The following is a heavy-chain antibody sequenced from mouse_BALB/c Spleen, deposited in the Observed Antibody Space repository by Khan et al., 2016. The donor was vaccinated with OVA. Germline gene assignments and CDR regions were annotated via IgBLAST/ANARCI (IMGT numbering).Heavy chain of an antibody. V-gene: IGHV5-15*02. CDR3: ARGGKGGFAY. J-gene: IGHJ3*01. CDR1: GFTFSDYG. CDR2: VSSLAYNF. Sequence: EVELVESGGGLVQPGGSRKLSCAASGFTFSDYGMAWVRQAPGKGPEWVAFVSSLAYNFYYADTVTGRFTLSREHAKNPLYLTMSSLRSEGTARYYCARGGKGGFAYWSQGTLVTVSA.